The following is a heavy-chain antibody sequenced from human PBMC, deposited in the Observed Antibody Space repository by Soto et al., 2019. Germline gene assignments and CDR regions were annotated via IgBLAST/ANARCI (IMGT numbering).Heavy chain of an antibody. Sequence: QVQLQESGPGLVKPSQTLSLTCTVSGGSISSGGYYWSWIRQHPGKGLEWIGYIYYSGSTYYIPSLKSRVTISVDTSKNQFSLKLSSVTAADTAVYYCARDQADIVVVPAATTNYYYYYYMDVWGKGTTVTVSS. CDR3: ARDQADIVVVPAATTNYYYYYYMDV. D-gene: IGHD2-2*01. CDR2: IYYSGST. CDR1: GGSISSGGYY. V-gene: IGHV4-31*03. J-gene: IGHJ6*03.